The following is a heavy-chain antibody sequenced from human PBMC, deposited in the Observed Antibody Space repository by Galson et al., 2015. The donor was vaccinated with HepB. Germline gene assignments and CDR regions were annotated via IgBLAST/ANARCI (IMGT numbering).Heavy chain of an antibody. Sequence: SLRLSCAASGFTFSSYAMSWVRQAPGKGLEWVSAISGSGRTTYYADFVKGRFTISRDNSKNTLYLQMNSLRAEDTAVYYCATYSSDLPGGYFDLWGRGTLVTVSS. V-gene: IGHV3-23*01. J-gene: IGHJ2*01. D-gene: IGHD6-25*01. CDR1: GFTFSSYA. CDR3: ATYSSDLPGGYFDL. CDR2: ISGSGRTT.